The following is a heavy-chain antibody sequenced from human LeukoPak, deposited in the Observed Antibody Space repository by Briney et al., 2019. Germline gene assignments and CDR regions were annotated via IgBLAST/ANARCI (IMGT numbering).Heavy chain of an antibody. CDR3: ARSDRVITFGGVIGLSTDY. J-gene: IGHJ4*02. CDR2: IYYSGST. V-gene: IGHV4-39*01. CDR1: GGSISSSSYY. D-gene: IGHD3-16*02. Sequence: PSETLSLTCTVSGGSISSSSYYWGWIRQPPGKGLEWIGSIYYSGSTYYNPSLKSRVTISVDTSKNQFSLKLSSVTAADTAVYYCARSDRVITFGGVIGLSTDYWGQGTLVTVSS.